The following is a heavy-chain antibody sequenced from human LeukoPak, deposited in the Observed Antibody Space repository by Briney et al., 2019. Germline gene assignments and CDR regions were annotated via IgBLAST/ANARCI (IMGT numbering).Heavy chain of an antibody. V-gene: IGHV4-59*08. Sequence: SETLSLTCTVSGGSISSYYWSWIRQPPGKGLEWIGYIYYSGSTNYNPSLKSRVTISVDTSKNQFSLKLSSVTAADTAVYYCARHDYGDYLLFDYWGQGTLVTVSS. CDR1: GGSISSYY. D-gene: IGHD4-17*01. CDR2: IYYSGST. CDR3: ARHDYGDYLLFDY. J-gene: IGHJ4*02.